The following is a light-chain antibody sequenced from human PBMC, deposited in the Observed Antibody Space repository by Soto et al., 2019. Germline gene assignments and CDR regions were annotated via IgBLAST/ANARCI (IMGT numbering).Light chain of an antibody. Sequence: EILSTPSTGTMSLSPGSRSTRSRRDSQIVSSSYLAWYQQKPGQAHRLLIYGAYSRATGIPDRFSGSGSGTDFTLTIRRLEPEDFAVYYCQKYGSSPQWTLGKGKQLDIK. J-gene: IGKJ1*01. CDR2: GAY. V-gene: IGKV3-20*01. CDR1: QIVSSSY. CDR3: QKYGSSPQWT.